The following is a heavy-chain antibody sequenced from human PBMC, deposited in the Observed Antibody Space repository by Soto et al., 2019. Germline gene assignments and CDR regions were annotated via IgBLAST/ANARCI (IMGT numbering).Heavy chain of an antibody. D-gene: IGHD6-13*01. Sequence: EVQLVESGGVVVQPGGSLRLSCAASGFTFDDYTMHWVRQAPGKGLEWVSLISWDGGSTYYADSVKGRFTISRDNSKNSLYLQMNSLRTEDTALYYCAKSMVSSWYYYKNPYFDYWGQGTLVTVSS. CDR2: ISWDGGST. CDR1: GFTFDDYT. V-gene: IGHV3-43*01. CDR3: AKSMVSSWYYYKNPYFDY. J-gene: IGHJ4*02.